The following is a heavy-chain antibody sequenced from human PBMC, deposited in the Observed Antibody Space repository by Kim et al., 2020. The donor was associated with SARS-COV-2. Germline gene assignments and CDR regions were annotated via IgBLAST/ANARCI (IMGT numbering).Heavy chain of an antibody. V-gene: IGHV4-39*01. D-gene: IGHD6-6*01. CDR2: IYYSGST. J-gene: IGHJ4*02. CDR1: GGSISSSSYY. CDR3: ARHVGYSTSIYYFDC. Sequence: SETLSLTCTVSGGSISSSSYYWGWIRQPPGKGLEWIGSIYYSGSTYYNPSLKSRVTISVDTSKNQFSLKLSSVTAADTAVYYCARHVGYSTSIYYFDCWGQGTLVTVSS.